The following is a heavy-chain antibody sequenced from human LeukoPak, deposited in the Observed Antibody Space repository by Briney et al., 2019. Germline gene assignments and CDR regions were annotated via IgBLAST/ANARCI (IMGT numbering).Heavy chain of an antibody. CDR1: EFTVSNSY. V-gene: IGHV3-23*01. D-gene: IGHD1-26*01. CDR2: LSGNAGRP. J-gene: IGHJ6*02. CDR3: AKDHRDSGNYYYYYGLDV. Sequence: AGGSLRLSCAASEFTVSNSYMTWVRQAPGKGLEWVSSLSGNAGRPYYADSVKGRFTISRDNSKNTLYLQMNSLRAEDTAVYYCAKDHRDSGNYYYYYGLDVWGQGTMVTVSS.